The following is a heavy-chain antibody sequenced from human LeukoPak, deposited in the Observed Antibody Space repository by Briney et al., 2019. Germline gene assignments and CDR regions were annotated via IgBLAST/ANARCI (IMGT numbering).Heavy chain of an antibody. D-gene: IGHD2-2*01. Sequence: SETLSLTCAVYGGSFSGYYWSWIRQPPGKGLEWIGEINHSGSTNYNPSLKSRVTISVDTSKNQFSLKLSSVTAADTAVYYCVRGRTHRIVVLPAARTGAFDIWGQGTMVTVSS. V-gene: IGHV4-34*01. J-gene: IGHJ3*02. CDR2: INHSGST. CDR1: GGSFSGYY. CDR3: VRGRTHRIVVLPAARTGAFDI.